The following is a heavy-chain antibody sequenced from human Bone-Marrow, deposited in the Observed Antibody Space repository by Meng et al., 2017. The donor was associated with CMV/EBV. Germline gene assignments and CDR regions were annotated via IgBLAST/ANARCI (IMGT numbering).Heavy chain of an antibody. Sequence: GSLRLSCAVYGGSFSGYYWTWIRQPPGKGLEWIGYIYDSGSTNSNPSLKSRVTISVDTSKNQFSLKLSSVTAADTAVYYCARDESRDGYNLPYWGQGTLVTVSS. D-gene: IGHD5-24*01. V-gene: IGHV4-59*01. J-gene: IGHJ4*02. CDR2: IYDSGST. CDR3: ARDESRDGYNLPY. CDR1: GGSFSGYY.